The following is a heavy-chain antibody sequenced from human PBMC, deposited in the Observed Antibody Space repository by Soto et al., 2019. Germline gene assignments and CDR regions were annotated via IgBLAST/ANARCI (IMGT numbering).Heavy chain of an antibody. J-gene: IGHJ4*02. CDR3: ARGKMTVTYFDY. CDR2: IKQDGSEK. CDR1: GFIFNNYW. V-gene: IGHV3-7*01. D-gene: IGHD4-17*01. Sequence: EVQLVESGGGLVQPGGSLRLSCAASGFIFNNYWMSWVRQAPGKGLEWVANIKQDGSEKYYVDSVKGRFTISRDNAKNSLYLQMNSLRAEDTAVYYCARGKMTVTYFDYWGQGTLVTVSS.